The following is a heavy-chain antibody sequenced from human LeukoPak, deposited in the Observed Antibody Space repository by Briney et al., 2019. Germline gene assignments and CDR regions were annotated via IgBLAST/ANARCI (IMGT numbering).Heavy chain of an antibody. V-gene: IGHV3-30*04. CDR3: ARERERFLNF. CDR1: GFTFSSYA. CDR2: ISYDGSNK. D-gene: IGHD3-3*01. Sequence: GGSLRLSCAASGFTFSSYAMHCVRQAPGKGLEWVAFISYDGSNKYYADSVKGRFTISRDNSKNTLYLQMNSLRAEDTAVYYCARERERFLNFWGQGTLVTVSS. J-gene: IGHJ4*02.